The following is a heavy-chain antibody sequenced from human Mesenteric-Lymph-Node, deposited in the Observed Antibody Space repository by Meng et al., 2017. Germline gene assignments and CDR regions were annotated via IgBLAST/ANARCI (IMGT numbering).Heavy chain of an antibody. Sequence: ASVKVSCKASVYTFTSYYMHWLRQAPGQGLEWTGIINPSGGSTSYAQKFQGRVTMTRDTPTSTVYMELSRLRFEDTAVYYCARAFCSGGGCYGHFYYWGQGTLVTVSS. CDR3: ARAFCSGGGCYGHFYY. CDR1: VYTFTSYY. V-gene: IGHV1-46*01. CDR2: INPSGGST. J-gene: IGHJ4*02. D-gene: IGHD2-15*01.